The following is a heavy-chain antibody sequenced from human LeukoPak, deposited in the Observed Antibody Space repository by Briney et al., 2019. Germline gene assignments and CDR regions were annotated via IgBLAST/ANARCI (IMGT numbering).Heavy chain of an antibody. CDR1: GFTFSSYG. Sequence: GGSLRLSCAASGFTFSSYGMHWVRQAPGKGLEWVAVISYDGSNKYYADSVKGRFTISRDNSKNTLYLQMSSLRAEDTAVYYCAKEPGGATFFDYWGQGTLVTVSS. J-gene: IGHJ4*02. CDR3: AKEPGGATFFDY. V-gene: IGHV3-30*18. CDR2: ISYDGSNK. D-gene: IGHD1-26*01.